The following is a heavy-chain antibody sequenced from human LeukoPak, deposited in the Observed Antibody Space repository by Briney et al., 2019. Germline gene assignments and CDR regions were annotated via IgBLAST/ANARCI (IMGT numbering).Heavy chain of an antibody. J-gene: IGHJ3*02. CDR2: ISGSGGST. V-gene: IGHV3-23*01. CDR1: GFTFSSYA. Sequence: GGSLRLSCAASGFTFSSYAMSWVRQAPGKGLEWVSAISGSGGSTYYADSVKGRFTISRDNSKNTLYLQMNSLRAEDTAVYYCANRPSAVRYFDWLLYPDAFDIWGQGTMVTVSS. D-gene: IGHD3-9*01. CDR3: ANRPSAVRYFDWLLYPDAFDI.